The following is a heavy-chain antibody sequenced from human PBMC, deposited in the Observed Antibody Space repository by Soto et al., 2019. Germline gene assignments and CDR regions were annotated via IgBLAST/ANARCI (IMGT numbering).Heavy chain of an antibody. CDR3: ARNKGQSRCPHYYCGMDV. CDR2: IYPCDSDT. Sequence: SLKISCKASGYSFTSYWICWVRQMHGKGLESMGIIYPCDSDTRYSPSFQGQVTISADKSISTAYLQWSSLKASATAMYYCARNKGQSRCPHYYCGMDVWGHGRLVTVSS. V-gene: IGHV5-51*01. J-gene: IGHJ6*02. D-gene: IGHD2-15*01. CDR1: GYSFTSYW.